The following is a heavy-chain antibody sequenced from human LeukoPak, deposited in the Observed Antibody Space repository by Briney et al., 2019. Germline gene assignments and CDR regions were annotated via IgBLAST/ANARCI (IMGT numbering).Heavy chain of an antibody. CDR2: IYHSGST. J-gene: IGHJ5*02. CDR1: GYSISSDYY. Sequence: SETLSLTCTVSGYSISSDYYWGWIRQPPGKGLEWIGNIYHSGSTYYNPSLKSRVTISVDTSKNQFSLKLSSVTAADTAVYYCARGGGYSRYPFDPWGQGTLVTVSS. V-gene: IGHV4-38-2*02. CDR3: ARGGGYSRYPFDP. D-gene: IGHD5-12*01.